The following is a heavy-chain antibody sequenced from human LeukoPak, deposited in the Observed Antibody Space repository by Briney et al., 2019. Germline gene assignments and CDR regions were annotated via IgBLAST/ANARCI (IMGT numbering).Heavy chain of an antibody. Sequence: SDTLSLTCALYGGSFSGYYWSWIRKPPGKGLEWIGEINHSGSHNYNPSRKGRVTISVDASKNQFSLKCRSVTAADTAVYYCASSGSRIVGGDYWGEGTLVTVSS. J-gene: IGHJ4*02. CDR2: INHSGSH. CDR3: ASSGSRIVGGDY. D-gene: IGHD3-22*01. V-gene: IGHV4-34*01. CDR1: GGSFSGYY.